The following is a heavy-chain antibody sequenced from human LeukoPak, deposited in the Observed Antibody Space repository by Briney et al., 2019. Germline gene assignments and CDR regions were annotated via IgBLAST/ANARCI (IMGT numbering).Heavy chain of an antibody. CDR3: ARVPSSGGWFDP. V-gene: IGHV4-59*01. CDR2: IYYSGST. CDR1: GGSISSYY. J-gene: IGHJ5*02. Sequence: SETLSLTCTVSGGSISSYYWSWIRQPPGKGLEWIGYIYYSGSTNYNPSLKSRVTISVDTSKNQFSLKLSSVTAADTAVYYCARVPSSGGWFDPWGQGILVTVSS. D-gene: IGHD3-10*01.